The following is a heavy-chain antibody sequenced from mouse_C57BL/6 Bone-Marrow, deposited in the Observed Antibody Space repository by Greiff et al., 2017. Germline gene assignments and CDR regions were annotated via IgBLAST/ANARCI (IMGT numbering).Heavy chain of an antibody. D-gene: IGHD1-1*01. V-gene: IGHV1-59*01. CDR2: IDPSDSYT. CDR1: GYTFTSYW. CDR3: AIWYYGSPFDY. J-gene: IGHJ2*01. Sequence: QVHVKQPGAELVRPGTSVKLSCKASGYTFTSYWMHWVKQRPGQGLEWIGVIDPSDSYTNYNQKFKGKATLTVDTSSRTAYMQLSSLTSEDSAVYYCAIWYYGSPFDYWGQGTTLTVSS.